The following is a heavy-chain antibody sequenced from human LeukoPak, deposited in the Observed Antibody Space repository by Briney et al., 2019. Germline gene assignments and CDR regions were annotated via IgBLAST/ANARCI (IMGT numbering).Heavy chain of an antibody. CDR2: IYYSGST. D-gene: IGHD2-15*01. Sequence: SETLSLTCTVSGGSISSYYWSWIRQPPGKGLEWIGYIYYSGSTNYNPSLKSRVAISVDTSKNQFSLKLSSVTAADTAVYYCAREHCSGGSCYSIYYYYYMDVWGKGTTVTVSS. CDR3: AREHCSGGSCYSIYYYYYMDV. CDR1: GGSISSYY. J-gene: IGHJ6*03. V-gene: IGHV4-59*12.